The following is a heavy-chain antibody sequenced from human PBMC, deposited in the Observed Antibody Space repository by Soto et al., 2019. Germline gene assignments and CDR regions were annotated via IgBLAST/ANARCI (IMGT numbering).Heavy chain of an antibody. D-gene: IGHD6-13*01. CDR1: GFTFSSYA. J-gene: IGHJ3*02. V-gene: IGHV3-23*01. CDR3: AKIRAAGRDAFDI. Sequence: PGGSLRLSCAASGFTFSSYAMSWVRQAPGKGLEWVSAISGSGGSTYYADAVKGRLTISRDNSKNTLYLQMNSLRAEHTAVYYCAKIRAAGRDAFDIWGQGTIVNVSS. CDR2: ISGSGGST.